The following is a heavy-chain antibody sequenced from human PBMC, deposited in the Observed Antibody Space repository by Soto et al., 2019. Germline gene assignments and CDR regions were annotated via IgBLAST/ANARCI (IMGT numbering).Heavy chain of an antibody. CDR2: INPNSGGT. V-gene: IGHV1-2*02. CDR1: GYTFTGYY. J-gene: IGHJ6*02. Sequence: ASVKVSCKASGYTFTGYYMHWVRQAPGQGLEWMGWINPNSGGTNYAQKFQGRVTMTRDASISTAYMELSRLRSDDTAVYYCADIWSGYRTVQTHTLDVWGQGNTVTVSS. CDR3: ADIWSGYRTVQTHTLDV. D-gene: IGHD3-3*01.